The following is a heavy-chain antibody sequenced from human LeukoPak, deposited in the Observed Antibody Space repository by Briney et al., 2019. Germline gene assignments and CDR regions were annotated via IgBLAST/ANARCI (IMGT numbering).Heavy chain of an antibody. CDR3: AQGFSSGWYPY. V-gene: IGHV3-23*01. Sequence: GGSLRLSCAVSGFSVNSFGMSWVRQAPGKGLEWISAISLNGETTWYADSVKGRFTISRDNSKNTLYLQLTSLGAEDTAVYYCAQGFSSGWYPYWGQGSLVSVSS. J-gene: IGHJ4*02. D-gene: IGHD6-19*01. CDR1: GFSVNSFG. CDR2: ISLNGETT.